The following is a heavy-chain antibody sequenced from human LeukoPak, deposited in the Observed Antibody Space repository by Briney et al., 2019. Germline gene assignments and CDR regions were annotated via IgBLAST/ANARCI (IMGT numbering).Heavy chain of an antibody. D-gene: IGHD3-9*01. CDR3: ARDLCVGYDILTGYCYYYGMDV. V-gene: IGHV3-7*03. CDR2: IKQDGSGK. Sequence: GGSLRLSCAASGFTFSSYWMSWVRQAPGKGLEWVANIKQDGSGKYYVDSVKGRFTISRDNAKNSLYLQMNSLRAEDTAVYYCARDLCVGYDILTGYCYYYGMDVWGEGTTVTVSS. J-gene: IGHJ6*04. CDR1: GFTFSSYW.